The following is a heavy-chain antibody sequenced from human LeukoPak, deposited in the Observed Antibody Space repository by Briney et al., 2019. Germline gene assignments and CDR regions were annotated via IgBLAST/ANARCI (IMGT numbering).Heavy chain of an antibody. CDR3: AKPSGSGVDY. J-gene: IGHJ4*02. Sequence: GGSLRLSCGASGFIFDAHDMHWVRQAPGKGLDWVAFIRSDGYHTYYADSVKGRFTITRDNSKNTLYLQMNSLRLEDMALYYCAKPSGSGVDYWGRGTRVTVSS. CDR2: IRSDGYHT. V-gene: IGHV3-30*02. CDR1: GFIFDAHD. D-gene: IGHD1-26*01.